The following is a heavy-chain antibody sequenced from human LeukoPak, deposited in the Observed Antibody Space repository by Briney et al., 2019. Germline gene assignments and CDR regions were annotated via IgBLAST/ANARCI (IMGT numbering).Heavy chain of an antibody. D-gene: IGHD5-24*01. CDR1: GYTFTGYY. Sequence: ASVKVSCKASGYTFTGYYMHWVRQAPGQGLEGMGRINPNSGGTNYAQKFQGRGTMTRATSISTAYSELSRIRSDATASYLFARVVWDGYKTCYFDYWGQGTLVTVS. CDR2: INPNSGGT. V-gene: IGHV1-2*06. CDR3: ARVVWDGYKTCYFDY. J-gene: IGHJ4*02.